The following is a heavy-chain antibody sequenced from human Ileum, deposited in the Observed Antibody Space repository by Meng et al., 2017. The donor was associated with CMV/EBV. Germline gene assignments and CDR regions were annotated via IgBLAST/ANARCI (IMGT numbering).Heavy chain of an antibody. J-gene: IGHJ5*02. CDR1: GFTFSSYG. CDR3: ARVDSGYDGENWFDP. Sequence: GESLKISCAASGFTFSSYGMHWVRQAPGKGLEWVAVIWYDGSNKYYADSVKGRFTISRDNSKNTLYLQMNSLRAEDTAVYYCARVDSGYDGENWFDPWGQGTLVTVSS. CDR2: IWYDGSNK. V-gene: IGHV3-33*01. D-gene: IGHD5-12*01.